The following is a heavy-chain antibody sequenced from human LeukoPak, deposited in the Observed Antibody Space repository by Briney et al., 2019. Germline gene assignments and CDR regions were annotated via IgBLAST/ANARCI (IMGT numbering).Heavy chain of an antibody. CDR3: AREDIVVVPAAWIYYGMDV. D-gene: IGHD2-2*01. Sequence: ASVKVSCKASGGSFSGSAISWVRQAPGQGLKWMGGIIPILGTANYAQKFQGRVTMTRDTSTSTVYMELSSLRSEDTAVYYCAREDIVVVPAAWIYYGMDVWGQGTTVTVSS. CDR2: IIPILGTA. V-gene: IGHV1-69*05. J-gene: IGHJ6*02. CDR1: GGSFSGSA.